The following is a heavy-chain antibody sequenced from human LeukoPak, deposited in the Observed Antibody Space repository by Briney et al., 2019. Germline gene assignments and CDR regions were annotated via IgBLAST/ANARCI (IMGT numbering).Heavy chain of an antibody. CDR3: ARDPSYRGFDAFDI. Sequence: PGGSLRLSCAASGFTFSSYWMSWVRQAPGKGLEWVANIKQDGSEKYYVDSVKGRFTISRDNAKNSLYLQMNYLRAEDTAVYYCARDPSYRGFDAFDIWGQGTMVTVSS. CDR2: IKQDGSEK. J-gene: IGHJ3*02. D-gene: IGHD1-26*01. V-gene: IGHV3-7*01. CDR1: GFTFSSYW.